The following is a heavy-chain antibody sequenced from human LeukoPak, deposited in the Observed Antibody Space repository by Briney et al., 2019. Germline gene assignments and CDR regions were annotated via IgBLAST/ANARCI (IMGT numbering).Heavy chain of an antibody. V-gene: IGHV1-69*13. CDR1: GYTFTSYG. CDR3: ARGSFPLAGAGPANYYYYYMDV. CDR2: IIPIFGTA. Sequence: SVKVSCKASGYTFTSYGISWVRQAPGQGLEWMGGIIPIFGTANYAQKFQGRVTITADESTSTAYMELSSLRSEDTAVYYCARGSFPLAGAGPANYYYYYMDVWGKGTTVTISS. D-gene: IGHD6-19*01. J-gene: IGHJ6*03.